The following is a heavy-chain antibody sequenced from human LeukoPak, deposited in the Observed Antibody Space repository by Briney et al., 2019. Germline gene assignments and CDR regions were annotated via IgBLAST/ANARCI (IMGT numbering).Heavy chain of an antibody. CDR1: GYTFTSYG. CDR2: ISAYNGNT. D-gene: IGHD6-19*01. Sequence: ASVKVSCKASGYTFTSYGISWVRQAPGQGLEWMGWISAYNGNTNYAQKLQGRVTMTTDTSTSTAYMELRSLRSDDTAVYYCARERGTLAVAGDAVDIWGQGTMVTASS. J-gene: IGHJ3*02. CDR3: ARERGTLAVAGDAVDI. V-gene: IGHV1-18*01.